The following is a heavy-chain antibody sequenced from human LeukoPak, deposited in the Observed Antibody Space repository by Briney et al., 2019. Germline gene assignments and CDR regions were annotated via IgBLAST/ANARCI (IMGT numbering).Heavy chain of an antibody. CDR1: GYSISSGYY. D-gene: IGHD5-24*01. V-gene: IGHV4-38-2*01. Sequence: SETLSLTCAVSGYSISSGYYWGWIRQPPGKGLEWIGSIYHGGSTYYNPSLKSRVTISVDTSKNQFTLKLSSVTAADTAVYYCARRGDGYNQRGFDYWGQGTLVTVSS. J-gene: IGHJ4*02. CDR3: ARRGDGYNQRGFDY. CDR2: IYHGGST.